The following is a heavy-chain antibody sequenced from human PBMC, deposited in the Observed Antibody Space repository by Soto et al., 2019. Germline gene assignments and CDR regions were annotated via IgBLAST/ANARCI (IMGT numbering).Heavy chain of an antibody. V-gene: IGHV4-59*08. CDR2: MYNTGST. J-gene: IGHJ3*01. Sequence: QVRLQESGPGLVKPSETLSLICSVSGVSITSYHWSWIRQTPGKGLEWIGYMYNTGSTDYNPTLQSRVTISKDTSRNQFSLKLTSVTAADTAVYFCARRAYGGGGSCWAFGVWGQGTTVIVSP. CDR1: GVSITSYH. D-gene: IGHD2-21*01. CDR3: ARRAYGGGGSCWAFGV.